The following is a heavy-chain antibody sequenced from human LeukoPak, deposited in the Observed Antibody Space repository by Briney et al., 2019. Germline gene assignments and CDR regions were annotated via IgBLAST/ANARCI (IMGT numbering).Heavy chain of an antibody. V-gene: IGHV1-18*01. Sequence: ASVKVSCKASGYTFTSYGISWVRQAPGQGLEWMGWISAYNGNTNYAQKLQGRVTMTTDTSTSTAYMELSRLRSDDTAVYYCAVAGNGGYFDYWGQGTLVTVSS. D-gene: IGHD6-19*01. CDR1: GYTFTSYG. CDR3: AVAGNGGYFDY. J-gene: IGHJ4*02. CDR2: ISAYNGNT.